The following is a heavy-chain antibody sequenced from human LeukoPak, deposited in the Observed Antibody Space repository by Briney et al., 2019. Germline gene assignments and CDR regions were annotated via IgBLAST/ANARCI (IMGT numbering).Heavy chain of an antibody. CDR1: GFTFSSFG. J-gene: IGHJ3*02. CDR2: IRYDGSNN. Sequence: PGGSLRLSCAASGFTFSSFGMHWVRQAPGKGLEWVAYIRYDGSNNYYADSVKGRFTISRDNSKNTLYLQMNSLRAEDTAVYYCAKDLTVGAPDAFGIWGQGTMVTVSS. CDR3: AKDLTVGAPDAFGI. V-gene: IGHV3-30*02. D-gene: IGHD1-26*01.